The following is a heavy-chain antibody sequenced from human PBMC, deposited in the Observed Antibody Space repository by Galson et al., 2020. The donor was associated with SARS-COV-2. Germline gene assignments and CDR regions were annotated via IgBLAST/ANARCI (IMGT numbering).Heavy chain of an antibody. CDR1: GGSVSSGSYY. J-gene: IGHJ5*02. CDR2: IYYSGST. D-gene: IGHD4-17*01. Sequence: SETLSLTCTVSGGSVSSGSYYWSWIRQPPGKGLEWIGYIYYSGSTNYNPSLKSRVTISVDTSKNQFSLKLSSVTAADTAVYYCARAAGYWLENDYGDQGSWFDPWGQGTLVTVSS. CDR3: ARAAGYWLENDYGDQGSWFDP. V-gene: IGHV4-61*01.